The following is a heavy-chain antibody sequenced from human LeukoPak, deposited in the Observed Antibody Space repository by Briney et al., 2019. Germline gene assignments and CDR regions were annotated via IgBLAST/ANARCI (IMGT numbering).Heavy chain of an antibody. D-gene: IGHD3-16*01. Sequence: ASVKVSCKASGYTFTSYYMHWVRQAPGQGLEWMGIINPSGGSTSYAQKLQGRVTMTRDMSTSTVYMELSSLRSEDTAVYYCAKARRGGVTSFSAFDIWGQGTMVTVSS. V-gene: IGHV1-46*01. CDR1: GYTFTSYY. CDR2: INPSGGST. CDR3: AKARRGGVTSFSAFDI. J-gene: IGHJ3*02.